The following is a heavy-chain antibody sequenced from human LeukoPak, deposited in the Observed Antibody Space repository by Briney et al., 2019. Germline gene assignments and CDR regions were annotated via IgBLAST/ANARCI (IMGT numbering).Heavy chain of an antibody. CDR3: ARRGRIFGVAIIGYFDY. CDR1: GFTFSSYW. V-gene: IGHV3-7*05. CDR2: IGQEGSEK. D-gene: IGHD3-3*01. Sequence: GGCLRLSCAASGFTFSSYWMHWVRQAPGKGLEWVANIGQEGSEKNYVDSVKGRFTISRDNAKNSLYLQMNSLRAEDTAVYYCARRGRIFGVAIIGYFDYWGQGTLVTVSS. J-gene: IGHJ4*02.